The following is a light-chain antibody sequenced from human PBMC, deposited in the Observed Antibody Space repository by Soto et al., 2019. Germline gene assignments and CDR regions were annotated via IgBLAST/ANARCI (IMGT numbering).Light chain of an antibody. CDR1: SRDIGGYDF. CDR2: DVF. V-gene: IGLV2-8*01. CDR3: SSYGSSNNLL. Sequence: QSALTQPPSASGSPGQSVTISCTGTSRDIGGYDFVSWYQQHPGKAPKLMIYDVFKRPSGVPDRFSGSKSGNTASLTVSGLQADDAADYYCSSYGSSNNLLFGGGTKLTVL. J-gene: IGLJ2*01.